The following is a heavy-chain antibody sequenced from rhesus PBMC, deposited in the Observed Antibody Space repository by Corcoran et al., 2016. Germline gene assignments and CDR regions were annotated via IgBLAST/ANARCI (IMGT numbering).Heavy chain of an antibody. J-gene: IGHJ4*01. D-gene: IGHD1-1*01. CDR1: GFNFRIYG. Sequence: EVQLVESGGGLVQSGGSLRLSCAASGFNFRIYGMHWVRKAPVKGLEWVAVISSDGSKNNYADSVKDRFTISRDNSKNILYVQINNLKLEDTAVYYGTTFGYWGQGVLVTVSS. CDR3: TTFGY. V-gene: IGHV3-54*02. CDR2: ISSDGSKN.